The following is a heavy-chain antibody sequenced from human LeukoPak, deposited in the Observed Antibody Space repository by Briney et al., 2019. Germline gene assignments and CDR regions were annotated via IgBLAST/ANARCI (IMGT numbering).Heavy chain of an antibody. D-gene: IGHD3-10*01. CDR3: TKRGSEGV. Sequence: GGSLRLSCAASGFTFSSYAMSWVRQAPGKGLEWVSDINGSGGSTYYADSVKGRFTISRDSSKNTLYLQMNSLRAEDTAVYYCTKRGSEGVWGQGTMVTVSS. V-gene: IGHV3-23*01. CDR1: GFTFSSYA. CDR2: INGSGGST. J-gene: IGHJ3*01.